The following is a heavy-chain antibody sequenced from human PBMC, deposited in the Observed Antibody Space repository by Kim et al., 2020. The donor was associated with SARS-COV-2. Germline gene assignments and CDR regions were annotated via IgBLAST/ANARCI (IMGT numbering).Heavy chain of an antibody. CDR3: AKVKGYSGYDDAFDY. V-gene: IGHV3-9*01. CDR2: ISWNSGSI. CDR1: GFTFDDYA. J-gene: IGHJ4*02. D-gene: IGHD5-12*01. Sequence: GGSLRLSCAASGFTFDDYAMHWVRQAPGKGLEWVSGISWNSGSIGYADSVKGRFTISRDNAKNSLYLQMNSLRAEDTALYYCAKVKGYSGYDDAFDYWGQGTLVTVSS.